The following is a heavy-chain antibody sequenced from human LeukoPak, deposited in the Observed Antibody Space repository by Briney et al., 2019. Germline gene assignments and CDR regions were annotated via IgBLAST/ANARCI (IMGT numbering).Heavy chain of an antibody. D-gene: IGHD3-22*01. CDR1: GFIFSNYG. V-gene: IGHV3-23*01. CDR3: AKALLGYYYDSSGYCDY. J-gene: IGHJ4*02. Sequence: GGSLRLSCAASGFIFSNYGMNWVRQAPGKGLEWVAAISASGSATSYADSVRGRFTISRDNSKNTLYLQMNSLRAEDTAVYYCAKALLGYYYDSSGYCDYWGQGTLVTVSS. CDR2: ISASGSAT.